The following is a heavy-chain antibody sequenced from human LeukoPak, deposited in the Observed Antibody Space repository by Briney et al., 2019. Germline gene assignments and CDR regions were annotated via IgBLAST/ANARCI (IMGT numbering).Heavy chain of an antibody. CDR1: GFIARSYW. D-gene: IGHD2-2*01. CDR2: INQDGGER. Sequence: GGSLRLSCAGSGFIARSYWMSWVRQSPDKGLEWVASINQDGGERYYVDSVRGRFTVSRDNAKNSVFLQMSSLRAGDTAVYYCARVRSAGCPDYWGQGTLVTVSS. V-gene: IGHV3-7*01. CDR3: ARVRSAGCPDY. J-gene: IGHJ4*02.